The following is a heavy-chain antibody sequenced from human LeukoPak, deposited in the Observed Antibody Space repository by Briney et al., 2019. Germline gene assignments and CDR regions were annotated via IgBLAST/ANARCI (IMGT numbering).Heavy chain of an antibody. CDR3: ARDQWQLRGSGWFDP. CDR1: GGTFSSYA. J-gene: IGHJ5*02. D-gene: IGHD1-26*01. V-gene: IGHV1-69*13. Sequence: SVNVSCKASGGTFSSYAISWVRRAPGQGLEWMGGIIPTFGTANSAQKFQGRVTITADESTSTAYMELSSLRSEDTAVYYCARDQWQLRGSGWFDPWGQGTLVTVTS. CDR2: IIPTFGTA.